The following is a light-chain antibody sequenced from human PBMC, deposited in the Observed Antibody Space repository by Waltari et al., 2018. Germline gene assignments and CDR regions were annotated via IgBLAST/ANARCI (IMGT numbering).Light chain of an antibody. CDR3: AAWDNSLHGWV. V-gene: IGLV1-44*01. CDR1: SSNIGSNT. Sequence: QSVLPQPPSASGTPGQRVTISCSGRSSNIGSNTVNWYQQLPGPAPKLLIYTNNQRPSGVPDRCSGSKSGTSASLAISGLQSEDEADYYCAAWDNSLHGWVFGGGTKLTVL. J-gene: IGLJ3*02. CDR2: TNN.